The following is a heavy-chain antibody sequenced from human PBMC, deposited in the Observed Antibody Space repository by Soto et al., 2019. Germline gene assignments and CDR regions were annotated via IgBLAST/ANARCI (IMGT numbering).Heavy chain of an antibody. Sequence: LGESLKISCKGPGYSFTSYWIGWVRQMPGKGLECMGIIYPGDSDTRYSPSIQGQVTISADKSISTAYVQWSSLKASDTAMYYCARTSAAGKYYYGMDVWGQGTTVTVSS. D-gene: IGHD6-13*01. CDR3: ARTSAAGKYYYGMDV. CDR2: IYPGDSDT. J-gene: IGHJ6*02. CDR1: GYSFTSYW. V-gene: IGHV5-51*01.